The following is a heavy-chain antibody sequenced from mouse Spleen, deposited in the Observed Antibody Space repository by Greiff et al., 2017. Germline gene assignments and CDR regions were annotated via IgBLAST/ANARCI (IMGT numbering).Heavy chain of an antibody. CDR1: GYTFTSYG. Sequence: QVQLQQSGAELARPGASVKLSCTASGYTFTSYGISWVKQRTGQGLEWIGEIYPRSGNTYYNEKFKGKATLTADKSSSTAYMELRSLTSEDSAVYFCANYGDYAMDYWGQGTSVTVSS. J-gene: IGHJ4*01. CDR3: ANYGDYAMDY. V-gene: IGHV1-81*01. D-gene: IGHD1-1*02. CDR2: IYPRSGNT.